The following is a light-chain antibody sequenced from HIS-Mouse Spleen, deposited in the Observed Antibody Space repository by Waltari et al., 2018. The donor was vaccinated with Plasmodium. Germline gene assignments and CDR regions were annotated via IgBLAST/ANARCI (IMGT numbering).Light chain of an antibody. CDR2: GAS. Sequence: DIVMTQSPATLSVSPGERATLSCRASQSVSSNLAWYQQKPGQAPRLLIYGASTRATGIPARFSGSGSGTEFTLTISSLQYEDFAVYYCQQYNNWSFTFGPGTKVDIK. J-gene: IGKJ3*01. CDR3: QQYNNWSFT. V-gene: IGKV3-15*01. CDR1: QSVSSN.